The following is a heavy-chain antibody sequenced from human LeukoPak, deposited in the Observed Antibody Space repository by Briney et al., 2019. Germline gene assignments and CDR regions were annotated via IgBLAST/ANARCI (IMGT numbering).Heavy chain of an antibody. CDR2: INPNSGGT. CDR1: GYTFTGYY. J-gene: IGHJ4*02. V-gene: IGHV1-2*02. D-gene: IGHD6-19*01. CDR3: ARAISGYSSGWYWGAAIDY. Sequence: ASVKVSCKASGYTFTGYYMHWVRQAPGQGLEWMGWINPNSGGTNYAQKFQGRVTMTRDTSISTAYMELSRLRSDDTAVYYCARAISGYSSGWYWGAAIDYWGQGTLVTVSS.